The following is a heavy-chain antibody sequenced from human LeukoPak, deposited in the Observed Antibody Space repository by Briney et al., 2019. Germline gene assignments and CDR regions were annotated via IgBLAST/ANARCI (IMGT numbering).Heavy chain of an antibody. V-gene: IGHV4-34*01. Sequence: SETLSLTCAVYGGSFSGYYWSWIRQPPGKGLEWIGEINHSGSTNYNPSLKSRVTISVDTSKNQFSLKLSSVTAADTAVYYCARALTTVVLYYYYYMDVWGKGTTVTVSS. CDR3: ARALTTVVLYYYYYMDV. CDR2: INHSGST. CDR1: GGSFSGYY. J-gene: IGHJ6*03. D-gene: IGHD4-23*01.